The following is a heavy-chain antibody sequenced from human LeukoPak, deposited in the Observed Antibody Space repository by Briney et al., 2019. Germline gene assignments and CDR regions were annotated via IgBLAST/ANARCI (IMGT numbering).Heavy chain of an antibody. CDR3: AKDRSLGRLVHDAFDV. CDR1: GFTFSSYA. CDR2: ISGSGGST. V-gene: IGHV3-23*01. J-gene: IGHJ3*01. Sequence: GGSLRLSCAASGFTFSSYAMSWVRQAPGKGLEWVSAISGSGGSTYYADSVKGRFTISRDNSKNTLYLQMNSLRAEDTAVYYCAKDRSLGRLVHDAFDVRGQGTKVVVSS. D-gene: IGHD3-16*01.